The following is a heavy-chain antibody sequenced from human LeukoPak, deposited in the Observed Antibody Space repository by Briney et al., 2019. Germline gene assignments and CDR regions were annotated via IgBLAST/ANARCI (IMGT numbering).Heavy chain of an antibody. V-gene: IGHV4-31*03. Sequence: SQTLSFTCTVSGGSISSGGYYWSWIRQHPGKGLEWIGYIYYSGSTYYNPSLKSRVTISVDTSKNQFSLKLSSVTAADTAVYYCARGAYCSGGSCYEPYNWFDPWGQGTLVTVSS. CDR2: IYYSGST. J-gene: IGHJ5*02. CDR3: ARGAYCSGGSCYEPYNWFDP. CDR1: GGSISSGGYY. D-gene: IGHD2-15*01.